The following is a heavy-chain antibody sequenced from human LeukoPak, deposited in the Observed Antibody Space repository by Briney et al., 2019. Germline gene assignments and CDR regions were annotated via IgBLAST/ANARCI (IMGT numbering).Heavy chain of an antibody. CDR3: ARGVTGIYYYYYMDI. CDR2: INPNSGDT. Sequence: GASVKVSCKASGYTFTGYYMHWVRQGPGQGLEWMGWINPNSGDTNYAQKFQGRVTVTRDTSISIAYMELSRLRSDDTAVYYCARGVTGIYYYYYMDIWGKGTTVTVSS. V-gene: IGHV1-2*02. J-gene: IGHJ6*03. D-gene: IGHD3-10*01. CDR1: GYTFTGYY.